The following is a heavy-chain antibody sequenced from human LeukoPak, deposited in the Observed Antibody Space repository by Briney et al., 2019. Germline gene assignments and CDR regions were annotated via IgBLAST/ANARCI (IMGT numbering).Heavy chain of an antibody. D-gene: IGHD7-27*01. V-gene: IGHV3-7*01. CDR1: GFTFRSYS. CDR3: ARDLNWETY. Sequence: PGGSLRLSCAASGFTFRSYSMNWVRQAPGKGLEWVANIKTDGSLTYYVDSVKGRFTISRDNAKNSPYLQMNSLRAEDTAVYYCARDLNWETYWGQGTLVSVSS. J-gene: IGHJ4*02. CDR2: IKTDGSLT.